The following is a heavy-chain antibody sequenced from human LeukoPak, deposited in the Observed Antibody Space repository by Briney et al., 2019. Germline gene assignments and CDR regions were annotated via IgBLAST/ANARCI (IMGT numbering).Heavy chain of an antibody. J-gene: IGHJ6*03. D-gene: IGHD3-3*01. CDR1: GGSISSSSYY. Sequence: PSETLSLTCTVSGGSISSSSYYWGRIRQPPGKGLEWIGSIYYSGSTYYNPSLKSRVTISVDTSKNQFSLKLSSVTAADTAVYYCASNWSGPFYYYYYYYMDVWGKGTTVTVSS. CDR3: ASNWSGPFYYYYYYYMDV. CDR2: IYYSGST. V-gene: IGHV4-39*07.